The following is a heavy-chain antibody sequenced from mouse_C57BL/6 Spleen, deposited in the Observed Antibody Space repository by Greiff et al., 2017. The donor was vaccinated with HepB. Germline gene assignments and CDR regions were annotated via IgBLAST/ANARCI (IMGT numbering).Heavy chain of an antibody. V-gene: IGHV1-19*01. CDR3: ARGPTAQETMDY. D-gene: IGHD3-2*02. CDR1: GYTFTDYY. Sequence: VQLQQSGPVLVKPGASVKMSCKASGYTFTDYYMNWVKQSHGKSLEWIGVINPYNGGTSYNQKFKGKATLTVDKSSSTAYMELNSLTSEDSAVYYCARGPTAQETMDYWGQGTSVTVSS. J-gene: IGHJ4*01. CDR2: INPYNGGT.